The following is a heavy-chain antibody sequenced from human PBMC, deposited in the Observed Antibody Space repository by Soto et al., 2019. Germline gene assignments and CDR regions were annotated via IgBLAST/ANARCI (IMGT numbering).Heavy chain of an antibody. Sequence: PSETLSLTCIVSGVSISSSSYYWGWIRQPPGKGLEWIGSIYYSGSTYYNPSLKSRVTISVDTSKNQFSPKLSSVTAADTAVFYCARHRARNWFDPWGPGTLVTVFS. D-gene: IGHD6-6*01. V-gene: IGHV4-39*01. CDR1: GVSISSSSYY. J-gene: IGHJ5*02. CDR2: IYYSGST. CDR3: ARHRARNWFDP.